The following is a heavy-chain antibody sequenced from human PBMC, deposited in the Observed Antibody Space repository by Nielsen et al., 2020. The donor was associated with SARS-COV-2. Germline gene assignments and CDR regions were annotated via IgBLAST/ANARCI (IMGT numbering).Heavy chain of an antibody. D-gene: IGHD1-1*01. CDR2: INYDGSHT. CDR3: VRDGRNSVPFDL. J-gene: IGHJ4*02. Sequence: GGSLRLSCAASGFTFSSYGMHWVRQAPGKGLVWVSHINYDGSHTTYADSVKGRFTISRDNADNTIYLQMNSLRAEDTAVYYCVRDGRNSVPFDLWGQGTLVTVSS. V-gene: IGHV3-74*03. CDR1: GFTFSSYG.